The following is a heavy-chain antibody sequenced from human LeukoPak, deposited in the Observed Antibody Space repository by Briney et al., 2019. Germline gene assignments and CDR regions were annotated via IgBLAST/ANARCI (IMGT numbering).Heavy chain of an antibody. D-gene: IGHD4-23*01. CDR2: IYHSGST. CDR3: ARPPGTVAGYYYMDV. V-gene: IGHV4-4*02. Sequence: SETLSLTCVVSGGSISSSNWWSWVRQPPGKGLEWIGEIYHSGSTNYTPSLKSRVTISVDKSKNQFSLKLSSVTAADTAVYYCARPPGTVAGYYYMDVWGKGTTVTVSS. CDR1: GGSISSSNW. J-gene: IGHJ6*03.